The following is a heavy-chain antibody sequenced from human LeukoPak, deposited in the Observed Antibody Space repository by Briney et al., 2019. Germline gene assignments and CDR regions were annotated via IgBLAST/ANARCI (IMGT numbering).Heavy chain of an antibody. CDR2: ISFSGST. CDR3: ARGTSGQPNWFDP. CDR1: GGSISSYY. Sequence: SETLSRTCTVSGGSISSYYWNWIRQPPGKGPEWIGQISFSGSTNYNPSLRSRVTISPDSSNNQLSLNLNSVTAADTAVYYCARGTSGQPNWFDPWGQGTLVTVSS. J-gene: IGHJ5*02. V-gene: IGHV4-59*01. D-gene: IGHD2-2*01.